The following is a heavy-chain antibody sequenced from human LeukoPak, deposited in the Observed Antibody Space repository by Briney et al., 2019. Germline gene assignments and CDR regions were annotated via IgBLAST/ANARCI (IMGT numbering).Heavy chain of an antibody. V-gene: IGHV3-66*02. Sequence: GGSLRLSCAASGFTVSGNYMSWVRQAPGKGLEWVSVIYSGGSTYYADSVKGRFTISRDNSKNTLYLQMNSLRAEDTAVYYCARESGPYGSGRGIFDYWGQGTLVTVSS. J-gene: IGHJ4*02. D-gene: IGHD3-10*01. CDR1: GFTVSGNY. CDR3: ARESGPYGSGRGIFDY. CDR2: IYSGGST.